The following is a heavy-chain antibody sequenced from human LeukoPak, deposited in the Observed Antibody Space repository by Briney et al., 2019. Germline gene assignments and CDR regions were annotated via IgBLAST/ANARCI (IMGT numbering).Heavy chain of an antibody. V-gene: IGHV4-61*01. Sequence: SGTLSLTCTVSDGSISSGIFYWSWIRQPPGKGLEWIGYIYYSGSTNYNPSLKSRVTISVDTSKNQFSLKLSSVTAADTAVYYCAGRIAAAGTDYFDYWGQGTLVTVSS. CDR2: IYYSGST. J-gene: IGHJ4*02. D-gene: IGHD6-13*01. CDR3: AGRIAAAGTDYFDY. CDR1: DGSISSGIFY.